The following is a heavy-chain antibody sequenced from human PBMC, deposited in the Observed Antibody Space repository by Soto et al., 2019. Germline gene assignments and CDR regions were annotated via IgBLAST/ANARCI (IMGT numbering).Heavy chain of an antibody. CDR2: MNPNSGNT. CDR1: GYTFTSYD. D-gene: IGHD2-2*01. Sequence: QVQLVQSGAEVKKPGASAKVSCKVSGYTFTSYDINWVRQATGQGLEWMGWMNPNSGNTGYAQKFQGRVTMTRNTSMSTAYMELSSLRSEDTAVYYCARELVPAAIYYGMDVWGQGTTVTVSS. CDR3: ARELVPAAIYYGMDV. J-gene: IGHJ6*02. V-gene: IGHV1-8*01.